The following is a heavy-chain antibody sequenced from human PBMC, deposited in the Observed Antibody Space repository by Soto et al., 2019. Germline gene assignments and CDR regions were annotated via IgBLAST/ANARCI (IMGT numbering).Heavy chain of an antibody. V-gene: IGHV1-8*01. CDR3: ARSNFGSGVYFDY. CDR2: MNPNTGDT. D-gene: IGHD3-16*01. J-gene: IGHJ4*02. Sequence: ASVKVSCKASGYTFGNYDINWVRQATGQGLECMGWMNPNTGDTGYPQKFQGRVTMTRDTSITTSYMEMSSLRSEDTAMYYCARSNFGSGVYFDYWGQGTPVTVSS. CDR1: GYTFGNYD.